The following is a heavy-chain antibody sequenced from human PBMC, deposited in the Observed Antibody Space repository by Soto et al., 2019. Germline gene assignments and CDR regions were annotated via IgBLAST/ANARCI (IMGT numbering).Heavy chain of an antibody. Sequence: PGGSLRLSCAASGFTFSSYEMNWVRQAPGKGLEWVSYISSSGSTIYYADSVKGRFTISRDNAKNSLYLQMNSLRAEDTAVYYCARDKQWLVYGLFDYWGQGTLVTVSS. CDR3: ARDKQWLVYGLFDY. CDR1: GFTFSSYE. V-gene: IGHV3-48*03. J-gene: IGHJ4*02. CDR2: ISSSGSTI. D-gene: IGHD6-19*01.